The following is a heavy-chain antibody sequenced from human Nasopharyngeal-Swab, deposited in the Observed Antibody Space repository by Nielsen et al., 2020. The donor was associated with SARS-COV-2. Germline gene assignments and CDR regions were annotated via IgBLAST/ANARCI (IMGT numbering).Heavy chain of an antibody. V-gene: IGHV3-74*01. D-gene: IGHD6-13*01. CDR1: GFTFSSYW. CDR3: ARGGSSSWYGDFDY. J-gene: IGHJ4*02. CDR2: INSDGSST. Sequence: GGSLRLSCAASGFTFSSYWMHWVRQAPGKGLVWVSRINSDGSSTSYADSVKGRFTISRDNAKITLYLQMNSLRAEDTAVYYCARGGSSSWYGDFDYWGQGTLVTVSS.